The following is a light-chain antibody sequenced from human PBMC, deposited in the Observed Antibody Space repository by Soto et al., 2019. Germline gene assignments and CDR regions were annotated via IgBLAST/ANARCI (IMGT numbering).Light chain of an antibody. CDR2: EVS. CDR1: SSDVGGYNY. CDR3: SSYARSNNFV. Sequence: QSALTQPASVSGSPGQSITISCTGTSSDVGGYNYVSWYQQHPGKAPKLMIYEVSERPSGVPDRFSGSKSSNTASLTVSELQAEDEADYYCSSYARSNNFVFGTGTKLTVL. V-gene: IGLV2-8*01. J-gene: IGLJ1*01.